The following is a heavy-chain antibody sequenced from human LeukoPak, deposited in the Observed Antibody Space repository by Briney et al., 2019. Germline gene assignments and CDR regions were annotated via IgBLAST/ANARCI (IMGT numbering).Heavy chain of an antibody. Sequence: GRSLRLSCAASGFTFSSYAMSWVRQAPGKGLEWVSTISCSGGSTYSADSVKGRFTISRDNSKNTLYLQMNSLRAEDTAVYFCAKKVNYYDTSDPGGWFDPWGQGTLVTVSS. D-gene: IGHD3-22*01. V-gene: IGHV3-23*01. J-gene: IGHJ5*02. CDR1: GFTFSSYA. CDR2: ISCSGGST. CDR3: AKKVNYYDTSDPGGWFDP.